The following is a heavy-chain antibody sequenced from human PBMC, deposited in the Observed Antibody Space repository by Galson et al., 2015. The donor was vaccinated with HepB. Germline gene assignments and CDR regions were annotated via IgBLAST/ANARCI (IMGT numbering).Heavy chain of an antibody. CDR3: VKNRERWLQICFDY. CDR1: GFTFSSYA. J-gene: IGHJ4*02. CDR2: ISSNGGST. D-gene: IGHD5-24*01. Sequence: LRLSCAASGFTFSSYAMHWVRQAPGKGLEYVSAISSNGGSTYYADSVKGRFTISRDNSKNTLYLQMSSLRAEDTAVYYCVKNRERWLQICFDYWGQGTLVTVSS. V-gene: IGHV3-64D*06.